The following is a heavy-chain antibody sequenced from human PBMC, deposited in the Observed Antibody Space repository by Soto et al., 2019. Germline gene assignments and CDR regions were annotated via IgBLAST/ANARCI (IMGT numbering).Heavy chain of an antibody. CDR3: THSFHLLLDY. D-gene: IGHD2-2*01. CDR2: IYGDDDK. CDR1: GFSLSISGVG. V-gene: IGHV2-5*02. Sequence: QITLKESGPALVKPTQTLTLTCTFSGFSLSISGVGVSWIRQPPGKAPEWLALIYGDDDKFYSPSLKTRLTIPKDTSKNQVVLSMTNMEPVDTATYYCTHSFHLLLDYWGQGTLVTVSS. J-gene: IGHJ4*02.